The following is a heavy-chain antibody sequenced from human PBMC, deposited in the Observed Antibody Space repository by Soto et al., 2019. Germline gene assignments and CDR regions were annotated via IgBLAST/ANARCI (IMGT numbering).Heavy chain of an antibody. D-gene: IGHD4-17*01. Sequence: GESLKISCQVSGYTFTIYWIGWVRQMPGKGLEWMGIIYPSDSDTTYSPSFQGQVTISADQSINTAYLQWDSLKASDTAIYYCATPANTVADHFDLWGQGTPVTVSS. CDR3: ATPANTVADHFDL. CDR1: GYTFTIYW. V-gene: IGHV5-51*01. J-gene: IGHJ4*02. CDR2: IYPSDSDT.